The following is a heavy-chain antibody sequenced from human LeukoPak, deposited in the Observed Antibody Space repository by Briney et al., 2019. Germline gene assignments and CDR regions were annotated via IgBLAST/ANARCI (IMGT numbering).Heavy chain of an antibody. V-gene: IGHV4-59*01. J-gene: IGHJ3*02. CDR1: GGSISSYY. Sequence: SETLSLTCTVSGGSISSYYWSWIRQPPGKGLEWIGYIYYSGSTNYNPSLKSRVTISVDTSKNQFSLKLSSVTAADTAVYYCARPSITIFGVANAFDIWGQGTMVTVSS. CDR3: ARPSITIFGVANAFDI. D-gene: IGHD3-3*01. CDR2: IYYSGST.